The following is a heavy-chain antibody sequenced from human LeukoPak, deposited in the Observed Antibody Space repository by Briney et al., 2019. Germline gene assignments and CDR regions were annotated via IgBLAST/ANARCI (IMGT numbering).Heavy chain of an antibody. CDR2: ISSSSSTI. CDR1: GFTFSTYS. CDR3: AKDSDYYHSSGYYYAYFQH. Sequence: GGSLRLSCAVSGFTFSTYSMNCGREAPGKGLEWVSYISSSSSTIYYADPVKGRFTISRDNAKNSLYLQMNSLRDEDTAVSYCAKDSDYYHSSGYYYAYFQHWGQGTLVTVSS. V-gene: IGHV3-48*02. J-gene: IGHJ1*01. D-gene: IGHD3-22*01.